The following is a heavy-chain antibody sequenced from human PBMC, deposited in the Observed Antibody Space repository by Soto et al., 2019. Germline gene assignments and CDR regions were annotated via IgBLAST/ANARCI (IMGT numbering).Heavy chain of an antibody. V-gene: IGHV1-69*01. Sequence: VQLVQSGAEVQKPGSSVKVSCKASGGTFSAYAVAWLRLAPGHGLEWLGAIMPVFGTTEYAKNFQGRVTITADDSTNTAYWTLSGLTPDHNAVYYCPRDTGYSFGNFGMETWGQGSAVTVS. J-gene: IGHJ6*02. CDR3: PRDTGYSFGNFGMET. D-gene: IGHD5-18*01. CDR2: IMPVFGTT. CDR1: GGTFSAYA.